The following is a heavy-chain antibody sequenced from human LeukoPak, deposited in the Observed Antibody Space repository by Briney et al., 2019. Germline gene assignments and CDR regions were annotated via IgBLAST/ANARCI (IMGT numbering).Heavy chain of an antibody. D-gene: IGHD6-19*01. CDR1: GFSLSTSGVG. CDR2: IYWDDDK. V-gene: IGHV2-5*02. Sequence: SGPTLVKPTQTLTLTCTFSGFSLSTSGVGVGWIRQPPGKALEWLGIIYWDDDKRYSPSLKSRLTITKDTSKNQVVLTMTNLDPVDTATYYCALSSGWYYFDYWGQGILVTVSS. CDR3: ALSSGWYYFDY. J-gene: IGHJ4*02.